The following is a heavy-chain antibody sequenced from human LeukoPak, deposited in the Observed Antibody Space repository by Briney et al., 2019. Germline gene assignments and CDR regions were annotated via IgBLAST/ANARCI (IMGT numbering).Heavy chain of an antibody. CDR1: GYTFTSYD. D-gene: IGHD2-8*01. Sequence: GASVKVSCKASGYTFTSYDINWVRQATGQGLEWMGWINPNSGGTNYAQKFQGRVTMTRDTSISTAYMELSRLRSDDTAVYYCARDHYCTNGVCWAPAGSPSPHDDYWGQGTLVTVSS. J-gene: IGHJ4*02. CDR3: ARDHYCTNGVCWAPAGSPSPHDDY. CDR2: INPNSGGT. V-gene: IGHV1-2*02.